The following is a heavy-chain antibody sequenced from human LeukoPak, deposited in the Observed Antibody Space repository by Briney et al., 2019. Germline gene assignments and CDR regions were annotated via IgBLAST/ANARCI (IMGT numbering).Heavy chain of an antibody. CDR3: TSPAHDFDIWSGYYSL. D-gene: IGHD3-3*01. CDR1: GFTFSDSA. J-gene: IGHJ4*01. CDR2: IRSKTKSAET. V-gene: IGHV3-73*01. Sequence: GSLRLSCTVSGFTFSDSAIHWVRHAAGKGLEWVGRIRSKTKSAETGYAASVKGRFTISRDDSKDTAYLQMNSLKPEDTGVYYCTSPAHDFDIWSGYYSLWGHGTQVTVSS.